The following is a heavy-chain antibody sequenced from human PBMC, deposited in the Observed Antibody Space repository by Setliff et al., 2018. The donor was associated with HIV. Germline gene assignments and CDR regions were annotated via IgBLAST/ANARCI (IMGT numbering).Heavy chain of an antibody. CDR2: IYTSGNT. CDR3: ARRSDWFDP. Sequence: SETLSLTCTVSGGSISSGGYYWSWIRQPPGKGLEWIGCIYTSGNTNYDPSLKSRVTISVDTSKNQFSLKLASVTAADTAVYFCARRSDWFDPWGQGTLVTVS. CDR1: GGSISSGGYY. V-gene: IGHV4-61*02. J-gene: IGHJ5*02.